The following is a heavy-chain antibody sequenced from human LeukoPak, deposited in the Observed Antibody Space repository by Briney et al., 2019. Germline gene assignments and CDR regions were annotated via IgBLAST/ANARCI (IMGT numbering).Heavy chain of an antibody. V-gene: IGHV4-4*07. Sequence: SETLSLTCTVSGGSISNYYWSWIRQLAAKGLEWIGRIYSSGTTIYNPSLKSRVTMSVDTSKNQFSLKLSSVTAADTAVYFCASGSSGYDPWGQGTLVTVSS. CDR1: GGSISNYY. CDR3: ASGSSGYDP. CDR2: IYSSGTT. D-gene: IGHD5-12*01. J-gene: IGHJ5*02.